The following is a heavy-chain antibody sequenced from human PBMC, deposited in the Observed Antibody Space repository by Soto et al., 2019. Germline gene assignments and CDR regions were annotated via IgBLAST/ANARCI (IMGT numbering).Heavy chain of an antibody. J-gene: IGHJ4*02. Sequence: QVQLVESGGGVVQPGRSLRLSCAASGFTFSSYGMHWVRQATGKGLEWVAVIAYDGSKKYYADSVRRPVTISRDNSKTPLHLQMNSLRPVDTAGSYGADEVGLDYWGQGTLVTVSS. CDR1: GFTFSSYG. CDR3: ADEVGLDY. CDR2: IAYDGSKK. V-gene: IGHV3-30*18. D-gene: IGHD2-15*01.